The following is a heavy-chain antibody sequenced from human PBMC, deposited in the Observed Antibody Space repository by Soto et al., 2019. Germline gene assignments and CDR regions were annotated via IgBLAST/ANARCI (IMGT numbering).Heavy chain of an antibody. Sequence: GGSLRLSCAASGFPFSSYAMHWVRQAPGKGQEWVAVISYDGSNKYYADSVKGRFTISRDNSKNTLYLQMNSLRAEDTAVYYCARGVTMVRGVIYPPPYYYGMDVWGQGTTVTVSS. V-gene: IGHV3-30-3*01. CDR3: ARGVTMVRGVIYPPPYYYGMDV. CDR2: ISYDGSNK. J-gene: IGHJ6*02. CDR1: GFPFSSYA. D-gene: IGHD3-10*01.